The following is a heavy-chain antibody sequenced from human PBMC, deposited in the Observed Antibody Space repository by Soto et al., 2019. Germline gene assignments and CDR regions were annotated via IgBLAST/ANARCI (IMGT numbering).Heavy chain of an antibody. CDR3: ARETGAFGVVPDDY. J-gene: IGHJ4*02. Sequence: EVQLVESGGGLVQPGGSLRLSCAASGFTFSSYWMSWVRQAPGKGLEWVANIKQDGSEKYYVDSVKGRFTISRDNAKNSLYLQMNSLRAEDTAVYYCARETGAFGVVPDDYWGQGTLVTVSS. V-gene: IGHV3-7*03. CDR2: IKQDGSEK. CDR1: GFTFSSYW. D-gene: IGHD3-3*01.